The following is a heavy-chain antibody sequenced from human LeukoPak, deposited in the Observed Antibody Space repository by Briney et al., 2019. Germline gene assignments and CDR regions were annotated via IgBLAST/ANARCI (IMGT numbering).Heavy chain of an antibody. CDR2: IKQDGSEK. Sequence: PGGSLRLSCAASGFTFSSYWMSWVRQAPGKGLEWVANIKQDGSEKYYVDSVKGRFTISRDNAKNSLYLQMNSLRAEDTAVYYCAKLANYAIYYYYYMDVWGKGTTVTVSS. D-gene: IGHD1-7*01. CDR3: AKLANYAIYYYYYMDV. V-gene: IGHV3-7*03. CDR1: GFTFSSYW. J-gene: IGHJ6*03.